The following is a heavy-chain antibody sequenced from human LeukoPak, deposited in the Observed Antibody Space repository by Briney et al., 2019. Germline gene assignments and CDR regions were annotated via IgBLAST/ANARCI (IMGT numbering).Heavy chain of an antibody. V-gene: IGHV3-11*04. D-gene: IGHD2-2*02. J-gene: IGHJ3*02. CDR3: ARDGYCSSTSCYTRAFDI. Sequence: GGSLRLSCAASGFTFSDYYMSWIRQAPGKGLEWVSYISSSGSTIYYADSVKGRFTISRDNAKNSLYLQMNSLRAEDTAVYYCARDGYCSSTSCYTRAFDIWGQGTMVTVSS. CDR2: ISSSGSTI. CDR1: GFTFSDYY.